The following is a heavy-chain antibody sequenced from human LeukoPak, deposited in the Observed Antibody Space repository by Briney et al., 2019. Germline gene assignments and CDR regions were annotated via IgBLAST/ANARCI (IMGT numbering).Heavy chain of an antibody. CDR1: GFSFSSYA. V-gene: IGHV3-30-3*01. J-gene: IGHJ6*02. CDR3: ARGVAVSGTENGAFNV. D-gene: IGHD6-19*01. CDR2: ISFDGTNK. Sequence: GGSLRLSCAASGFSFSSYAMHWVRQAPGKGLEWVAVISFDGTNKYYADSVKGRLTIPRDNSENTLHLQMNSLRAEDTAVYFCARGVAVSGTENGAFNVWGPGTTVTVSS.